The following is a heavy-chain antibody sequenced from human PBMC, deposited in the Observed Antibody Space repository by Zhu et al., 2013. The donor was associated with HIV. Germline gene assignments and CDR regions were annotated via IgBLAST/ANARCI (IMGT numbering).Heavy chain of an antibody. D-gene: IGHD6-19*01. Sequence: VQLQQWGAGLLKPSETLSLTCAVYGGSFSGYYWSWIRQPPGKGLEWIGEINHSGSTNYNPPLKSRVTISVDTSKNQFSLKLSSVTAADTAVYYCARVSSIAVAHLDYWGQGTLVTVSS. CDR1: GGSFSGYY. CDR2: INHSGST. CDR3: ARVSSIAVAHLDY. J-gene: IGHJ4*02. V-gene: IGHV4-34*01.